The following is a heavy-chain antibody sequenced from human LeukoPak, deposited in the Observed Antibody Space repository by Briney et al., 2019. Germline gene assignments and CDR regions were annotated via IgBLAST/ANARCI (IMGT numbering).Heavy chain of an antibody. CDR1: GYTFTGYY. Sequence: RASVKVSCKASGYTFTGYYMHWVRQAPGQGLEWMGWINPNSGGTNYAQKFQGRVTMTRDTSISTAYMELSRLRSDDTAVYYCARDQSTPSSPFDPWGQGTLVTVSS. V-gene: IGHV1-2*02. CDR3: ARDQSTPSSPFDP. J-gene: IGHJ5*02. CDR2: INPNSGGT.